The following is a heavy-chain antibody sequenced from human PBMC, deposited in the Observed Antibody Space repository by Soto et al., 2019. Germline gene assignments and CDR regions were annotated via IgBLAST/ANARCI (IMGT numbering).Heavy chain of an antibody. CDR2: IYYSGST. CDR3: ARRRKGSGYSYFDY. CDR1: GGSISSGDYY. Sequence: SETLSLTCTVSGGSISSGDYYWSWIRQPPGKGLEWIGYIYYSGSTYYNPSLKSRVTISVDTSKNQFSLKLSSVTAADTAVYYCARRRKGSGYSYFDYWGQGTLVTVSS. D-gene: IGHD3-22*01. J-gene: IGHJ4*02. V-gene: IGHV4-30-4*01.